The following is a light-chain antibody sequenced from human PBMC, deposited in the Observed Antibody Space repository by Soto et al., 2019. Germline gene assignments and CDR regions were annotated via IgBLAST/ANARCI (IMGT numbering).Light chain of an antibody. CDR1: RRDVGGNNY. CDR3: SSYAGNNNVV. Sequence: QSVLAQHPSASGSPGQSVTISCTGTRRDVGGNNYVSWYQQHPGKAPKLMIYEVSKRPSGVPDRFSGSKSVNTASLTVSGLQAEDEADYYCSSYAGNNNVVFGGGTKLTVL. CDR2: EVS. V-gene: IGLV2-8*01. J-gene: IGLJ2*01.